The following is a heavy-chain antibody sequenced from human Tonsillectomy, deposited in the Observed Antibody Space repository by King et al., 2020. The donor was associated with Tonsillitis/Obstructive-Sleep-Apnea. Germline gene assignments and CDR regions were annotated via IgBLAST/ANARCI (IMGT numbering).Heavy chain of an antibody. D-gene: IGHD2-2*01. J-gene: IGHJ6*03. CDR3: ARDDVVVPAAPYYYYMDV. V-gene: IGHV3-30*01. CDR2: ISYDGSNK. Sequence: VQLVESGGGVVQPGRSLRLSCAASGFTFSSYAMHWVRQAPGKGLEWVAVISYDGSNKYYADSVKGRFTISRDNSKNTLYLQMNSLRAEDTAVYYCARDDVVVPAAPYYYYMDVWGKGTTVTVS. CDR1: GFTFSSYA.